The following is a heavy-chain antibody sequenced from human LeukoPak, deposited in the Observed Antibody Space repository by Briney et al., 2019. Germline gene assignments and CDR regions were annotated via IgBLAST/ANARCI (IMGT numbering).Heavy chain of an antibody. D-gene: IGHD3-3*01. CDR2: INHSGST. J-gene: IGHJ6*02. CDR3: ARGGQRYEGSGKLNFYGMDV. Sequence: SETLSLTCAVYGGSFSGYYWSWIRQPPGKGLEWIGEINHSGSTNYNPSLKSRVTISVDTSKNQFSLKLSSVTVADTAVYYCARGGQRYEGSGKLNFYGMDVWGQGTTVTVSS. V-gene: IGHV4-34*01. CDR1: GGSFSGYY.